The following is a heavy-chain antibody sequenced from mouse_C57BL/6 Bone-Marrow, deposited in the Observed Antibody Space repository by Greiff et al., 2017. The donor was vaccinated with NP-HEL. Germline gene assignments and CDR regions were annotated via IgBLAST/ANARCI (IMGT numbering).Heavy chain of an antibody. CDR1: GYTFTSYG. CDR3: ARRITTVYAMDY. V-gene: IGHV1-81*01. Sequence: VKLKQSGAELARPGASVKLSCKASGYTFTSYGISWVKQRTGQGLEWIGEIYPRSGNTYYNEKFKGKATLTADKSSSTAYMELRSLTSEDSAVYFCARRITTVYAMDYWGQGTSVTVSS. J-gene: IGHJ4*01. CDR2: IYPRSGNT. D-gene: IGHD1-1*01.